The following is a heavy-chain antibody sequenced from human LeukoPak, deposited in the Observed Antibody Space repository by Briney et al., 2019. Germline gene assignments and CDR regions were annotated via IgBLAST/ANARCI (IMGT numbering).Heavy chain of an antibody. Sequence: PSETLSLTSNVSGGSISGSSYYWGWIRQPPGKGLEWIGSIYYSGSTYYNPSLKSRVTMSVDTSKNQFSLKLTSVTAADSAVYHCARSRLAAAGGFDYWGQGTLVTVSS. J-gene: IGHJ4*02. D-gene: IGHD6-13*01. CDR1: GGSISGSSYY. CDR3: ARSRLAAAGGFDY. CDR2: IYYSGST. V-gene: IGHV4-39*07.